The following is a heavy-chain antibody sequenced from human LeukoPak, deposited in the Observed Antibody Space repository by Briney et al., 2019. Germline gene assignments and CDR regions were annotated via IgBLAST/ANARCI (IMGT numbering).Heavy chain of an antibody. Sequence: GESLQISCQGSGYNFTSYWISWVGQMPGKGLEWMGRLDPSDSYTNYSPSFQGHVTISADKSISTAYLQWSSLKASDTAMYYCARLRDGSLDYWGQGTLVTVSS. CDR3: ARLRDGSLDY. CDR2: LDPSDSYT. CDR1: GYNFTSYW. V-gene: IGHV5-10-1*01. J-gene: IGHJ4*02.